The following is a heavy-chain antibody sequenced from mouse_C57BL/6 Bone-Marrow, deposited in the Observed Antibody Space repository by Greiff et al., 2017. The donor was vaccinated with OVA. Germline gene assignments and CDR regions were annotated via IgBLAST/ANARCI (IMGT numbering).Heavy chain of an antibody. J-gene: IGHJ4*01. V-gene: IGHV1-64*01. CDR1: GYTFTSYW. CDR3: ASQGYAMDY. Sequence: QVQLQQPGAELVKPGASVKLSCKASGYTFTSYWMPWVKQRPGQGLEWIGMIHPNSGSTNYNEKFKSKSTLTVDKSSSTAYMQLSSLTSEDSAVYYCASQGYAMDYWGRGTSVTVSS. CDR2: IHPNSGST.